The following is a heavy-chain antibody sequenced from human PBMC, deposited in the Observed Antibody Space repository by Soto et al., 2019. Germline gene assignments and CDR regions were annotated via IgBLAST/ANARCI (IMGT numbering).Heavy chain of an antibody. D-gene: IGHD3-9*01. V-gene: IGHV3-30*18. CDR3: AKGLRYFDWGDRTLYDAFDI. CDR1: GFTFSSYG. J-gene: IGHJ3*02. CDR2: ISYDGSNK. Sequence: PGGSLRLSCAASGFTFSSYGMHWVRQAPGKGLEWVAVISYDGSNKYYADSVKGRFTISRDNSRNTLYLQMNSLRAEDTAVYYCAKGLRYFDWGDRTLYDAFDIWGQGTMVTVS.